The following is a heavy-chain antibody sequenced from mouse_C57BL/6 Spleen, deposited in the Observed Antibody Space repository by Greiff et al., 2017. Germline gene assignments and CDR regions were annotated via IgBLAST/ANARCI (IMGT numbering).Heavy chain of an antibody. CDR1: GFTFSSYG. D-gene: IGHD1-1*01. CDR2: SSSGGSYT. V-gene: IGHV5-6*01. CDR3: ASYGSSYYYFDY. Sequence: VQLKESGGDLVKPGGSLKLSCAASGFTFSSYGMSWVRQTPDKRLEWVATSSSGGSYTYYPDSVKGRFTISRANAKNTLYLQMSSLKSEDTAMYYCASYGSSYYYFDYWGQGTTLTVSS. J-gene: IGHJ2*01.